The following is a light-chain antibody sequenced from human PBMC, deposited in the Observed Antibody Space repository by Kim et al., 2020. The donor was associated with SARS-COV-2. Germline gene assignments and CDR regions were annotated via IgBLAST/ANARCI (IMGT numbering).Light chain of an antibody. J-gene: IGLJ2*01. Sequence: GQSVTISCTGTSSDVGAYNYVSWYQQHPGKAPKLMIYEVNKRPSGVPDRFSGSKSGNTASLTVSGLQAEDEADYYCSSYEGTNNLLFGGGTQLTVL. V-gene: IGLV2-8*01. CDR1: SSDVGAYNY. CDR3: SSYEGTNNLL. CDR2: EVN.